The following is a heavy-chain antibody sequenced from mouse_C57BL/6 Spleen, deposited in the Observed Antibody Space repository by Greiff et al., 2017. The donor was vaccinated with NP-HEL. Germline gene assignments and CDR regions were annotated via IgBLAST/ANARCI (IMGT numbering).Heavy chain of an antibody. CDR2: IFPGDGGT. CDR3: ARGGIYYGNYGAY. J-gene: IGHJ3*01. Sequence: VQLVESGAELVKPGASVKISCKASGYAFSSYWMNWVTQRPGKGLEWIGQIFPGDGGTNYNGKFKGNATLTADKSSSTAYMQLSSLTSEDSAVYFCARGGIYYGNYGAYWGQGTLVTVSA. V-gene: IGHV1-80*01. D-gene: IGHD2-1*01. CDR1: GYAFSSYW.